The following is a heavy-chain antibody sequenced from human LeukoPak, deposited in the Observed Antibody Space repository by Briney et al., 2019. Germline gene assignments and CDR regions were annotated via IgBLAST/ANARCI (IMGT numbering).Heavy chain of an antibody. CDR2: IDSDGSST. CDR1: GFTFGSYW. D-gene: IGHD3-10*01. CDR3: AKGQHGSGSYPFDY. J-gene: IGHJ4*02. V-gene: IGHV3-74*01. Sequence: GGSLRLSCAASGFTFGSYWMHWVRQAPGKGLVWVSRIDSDGSSTNYADSVKGRFTISRDNAKNTLYLQMNSLRAEDTAVYFCAKGQHGSGSYPFDYWAQETLDSVS.